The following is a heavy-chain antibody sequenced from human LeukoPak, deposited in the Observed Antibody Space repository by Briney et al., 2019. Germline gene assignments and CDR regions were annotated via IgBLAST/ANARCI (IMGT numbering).Heavy chain of an antibody. Sequence: GGSLRLSCAASGLTASTDYMSWVRQAPEKGLEWVSVIYSGGSTYYADSVKGRFIISRDSFQNTLYLQMNSLRADDTAVYYCARGGGAYCGGDCHRNFDYWGQGTLVTVSS. D-gene: IGHD2-21*02. V-gene: IGHV3-53*01. CDR3: ARGGGAYCGGDCHRNFDY. J-gene: IGHJ4*02. CDR1: GLTASTDY. CDR2: IYSGGST.